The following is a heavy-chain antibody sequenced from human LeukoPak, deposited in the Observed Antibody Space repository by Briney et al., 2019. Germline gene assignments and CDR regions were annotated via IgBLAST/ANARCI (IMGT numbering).Heavy chain of an antibody. CDR1: GGSISSGGYY. D-gene: IGHD3-22*01. Sequence: SETLSLTCTVSGGSISSGGYYWSWIRQHPGTGLEWIGYIYYSGSTYYNPSLKSRVTISVDTSKNQFSLKLSSVTAADTAVYYCARDDSYYDSSGYLHWGQGTLVTVSS. J-gene: IGHJ4*02. CDR3: ARDDSYYDSSGYLH. V-gene: IGHV4-31*03. CDR2: IYYSGST.